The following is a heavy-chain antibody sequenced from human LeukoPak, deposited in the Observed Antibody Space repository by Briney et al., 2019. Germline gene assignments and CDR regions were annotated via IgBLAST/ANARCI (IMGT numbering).Heavy chain of an antibody. CDR2: IIPILGIA. CDR1: GGTFSSYA. Sequence: SVKVSCKASGGTFSSYAISWVRQAPGQGLEWMGRIIPILGIANYAQKLQGRVTMTTDTSTSTAYMELRSLRSDDTAVYYCARDHKSSGYCSSTSCYGIDYWGQGTLVTVSS. D-gene: IGHD2-2*01. CDR3: ARDHKSSGYCSSTSCYGIDY. J-gene: IGHJ4*02. V-gene: IGHV1-69*04.